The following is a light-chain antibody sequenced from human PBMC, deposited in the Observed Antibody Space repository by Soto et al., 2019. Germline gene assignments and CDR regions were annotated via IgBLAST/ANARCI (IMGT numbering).Light chain of an antibody. CDR3: CSYAGSSTHVV. V-gene: IGLV2-23*01. Sequence: QSALTQPASVSGSPGQSITISCTGTSSDVGSYNLVSWYQQHPGKAPKLMIYEGSKRPSGVSNRFSGSKSGNTASLTISWRQAEEEADYYCCSYAGSSTHVVFGGGTKLTVL. CDR2: EGS. CDR1: SSDVGSYNL. J-gene: IGLJ2*01.